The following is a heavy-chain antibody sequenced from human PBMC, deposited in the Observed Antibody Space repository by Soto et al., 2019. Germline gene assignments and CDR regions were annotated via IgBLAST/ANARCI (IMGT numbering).Heavy chain of an antibody. CDR1: GVTFSSYA. CDR2: ISYDGSNK. D-gene: IGHD5-12*01. V-gene: IGHV3-30-3*01. CDR3: ARVLVATFIPQLEDPELDY. J-gene: IGHJ4*02. Sequence: QVQLVESGGGVVQPGRYLRLSCAASGVTFSSYAMHWVRQAPGKGLEWVAVISYDGSNKYYADSVKGRFTISRDNSKNTLYLEMNSLRAEDTAVYSWARVLVATFIPQLEDPELDYWGQGTLVTVSS.